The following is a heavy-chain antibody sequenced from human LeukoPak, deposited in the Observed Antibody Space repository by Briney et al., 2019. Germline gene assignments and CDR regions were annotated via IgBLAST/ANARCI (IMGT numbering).Heavy chain of an antibody. J-gene: IGHJ6*02. CDR1: GFTFSSYW. Sequence: GGSLRLSCAASGFTFSSYWMSWVRQAPGKGLEWVANIKQDGSEKYYVDSVKGRFTISRDNAKNSLYLQMNSLRAEDTAVYYCARDRTGDPRTYYYYGMDVWGQGTTVTVSS. V-gene: IGHV3-7*01. D-gene: IGHD4-17*01. CDR3: ARDRTGDPRTYYYYGMDV. CDR2: IKQDGSEK.